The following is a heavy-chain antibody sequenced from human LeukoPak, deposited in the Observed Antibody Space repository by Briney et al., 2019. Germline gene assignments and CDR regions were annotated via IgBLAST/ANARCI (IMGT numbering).Heavy chain of an antibody. CDR1: GYTFTSYG. Sequence: ASVKVSCKASGYTFTSYGITWVRQAPGQGLEWMGWISAYNGNTHYAQKLQGRVSMTTDTSTSTAYMELRSLRSDDTAAYYCARAHCSGGSCYGGSYFYYYMDVWGKGTTVTISS. CDR2: ISAYNGNT. CDR3: ARAHCSGGSCYGGSYFYYYMDV. D-gene: IGHD2-15*01. J-gene: IGHJ6*03. V-gene: IGHV1-18*01.